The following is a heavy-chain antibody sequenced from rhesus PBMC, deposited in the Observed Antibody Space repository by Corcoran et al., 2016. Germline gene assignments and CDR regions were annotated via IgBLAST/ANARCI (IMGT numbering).Heavy chain of an antibody. CDR1: GFTFSDYY. V-gene: IGHV3-116*01. D-gene: IGHD3-34*01. CDR3: ARRGFLDY. Sequence: EVQLVESGGGLVQPGGSLRVSCAASGFTFSDYYIQWVRQAPGKGPEWGGFIRNKAHGGTPEYAASVKGRFTISRDDSKSIASLQMNSLKTEDTAVYYCARRGFLDYWGQGVLVTVSS. CDR2: IRNKAHGGTP. J-gene: IGHJ4*01.